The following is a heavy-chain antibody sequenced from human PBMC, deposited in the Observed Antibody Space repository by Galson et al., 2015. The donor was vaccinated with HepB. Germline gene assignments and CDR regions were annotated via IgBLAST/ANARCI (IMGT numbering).Heavy chain of an antibody. CDR2: IIPILGIA. J-gene: IGHJ6*02. CDR1: GGTFSSYA. D-gene: IGHD3-10*01. CDR3: ARGGSGSYYSEYYYYYGMDV. V-gene: IGHV1-69*04. Sequence: SVKVSCKASGGTFSSYAISWVRQAPGQGLEWMGRIIPILGIANYAQKFQGRVTITADKSTSTAYMELSSLRSEDTAVYYCARGGSGSYYSEYYYYYGMDVWGQGTTVTVSS.